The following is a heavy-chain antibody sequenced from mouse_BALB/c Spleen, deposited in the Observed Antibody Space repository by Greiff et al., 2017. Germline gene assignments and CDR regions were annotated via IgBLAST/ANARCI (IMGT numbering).Heavy chain of an antibody. J-gene: IGHJ3*01. Sequence: QVQLQQSGPQLVRPGASVKISCKASGYSFTSYWMHWVKQRPGQGLEWIGMIDPSDSETRLNQKFKDKATLTVDKSSSTAYMQLSSPTSEDSAVYYCARMDGYDGKMKFAYWGQGTLVTVSA. CDR3: ARMDGYDGKMKFAY. D-gene: IGHD2-2*01. CDR1: GYSFTSYW. CDR2: IDPSDSET. V-gene: IGHV1S127*01.